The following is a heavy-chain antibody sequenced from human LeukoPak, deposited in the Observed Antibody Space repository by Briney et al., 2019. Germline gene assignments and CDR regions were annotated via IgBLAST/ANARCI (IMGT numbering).Heavy chain of an antibody. CDR3: ARGGGGYCSSTSCYSPFDY. CDR1: GYTFTGYY. J-gene: IGHJ4*02. D-gene: IGHD2-2*01. Sequence: ASVKVSCKASGYTFTGYYMHWVRQAPGQGLEWMGWISAYNGNTNYAQKLQGRVTMTTDTSTSTAYMELRSLRSDDTAVYYCARGGGGYCSSTSCYSPFDYWGQGTLVTVSS. V-gene: IGHV1-18*04. CDR2: ISAYNGNT.